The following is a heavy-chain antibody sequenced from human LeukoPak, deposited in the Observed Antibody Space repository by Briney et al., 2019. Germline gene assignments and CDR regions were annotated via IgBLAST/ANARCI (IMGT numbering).Heavy chain of an antibody. Sequence: PGGSLRLSCAASGFTFTDYNMNWIRQAPGKGLEWVSYISRTGSTIYYADSVRGRFTTSRDNTKNSLYLQMNSLRAEDTAVYYCAREGPGFDYWGQGTLVTVSS. CDR1: GFTFTDYN. J-gene: IGHJ4*02. V-gene: IGHV3-11*01. D-gene: IGHD3-10*01. CDR3: AREGPGFDY. CDR2: ISRTGSTI.